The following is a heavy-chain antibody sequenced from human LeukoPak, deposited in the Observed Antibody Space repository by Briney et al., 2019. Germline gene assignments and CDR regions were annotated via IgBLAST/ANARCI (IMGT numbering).Heavy chain of an antibody. V-gene: IGHV4-59*01. D-gene: IGHD3-10*01. CDR2: IYYSGST. J-gene: IGHJ4*02. CDR3: ARVGTYGSGSYLSWLDY. Sequence: PSETLSLTCTVSGGSISSYYWSWIRQPPGKGLEWSGYIYYSGSTNYNPSLKSRVTISVDTSKNQFSLKLSSVTAADTAVYYCARVGTYGSGSYLSWLDYWGQGTLVTVSS. CDR1: GGSISSYY.